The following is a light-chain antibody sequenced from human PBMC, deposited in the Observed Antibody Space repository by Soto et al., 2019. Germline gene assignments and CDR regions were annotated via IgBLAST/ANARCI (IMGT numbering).Light chain of an antibody. CDR3: QQRSHWPT. Sequence: EIVLTQSPATLSLSPGERATLSCRASQSVSSYLAWYQQKPGQAPRLLIYDASNRATGIPARFSGSGSGTDCTLTISSLEPEDFAVYYCQQRSHWPTFGPGTKVDIK. CDR2: DAS. J-gene: IGKJ3*01. CDR1: QSVSSY. V-gene: IGKV3-11*01.